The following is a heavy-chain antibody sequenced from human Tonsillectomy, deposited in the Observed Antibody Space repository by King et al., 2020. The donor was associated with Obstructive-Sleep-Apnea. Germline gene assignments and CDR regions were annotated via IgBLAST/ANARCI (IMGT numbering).Heavy chain of an antibody. V-gene: IGHV3-30*18. CDR2: ISDDGSNQ. D-gene: IGHD1-26*01. Sequence: VQLVESGGGVVQPGRSLRLSCAASGFTVSSNGMHWVRQAPGKGLEWVAFISDDGSNQYYIDSVKGRFTISRDNSKNTLYLRMNSLRAEDTAVYYCVKEIRVGPSISGLGYWGQGALVTVSS. CDR3: VKEIRVGPSISGLGY. CDR1: GFTVSSNG. J-gene: IGHJ4*02.